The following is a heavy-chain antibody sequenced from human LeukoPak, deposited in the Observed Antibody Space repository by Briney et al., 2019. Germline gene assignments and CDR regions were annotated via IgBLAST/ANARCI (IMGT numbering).Heavy chain of an antibody. J-gene: IGHJ4*02. CDR3: ARDSSPLGYCSGGSCYDFDY. Sequence: PGGSLRLSCAASGLTFSGYWMNWVRQAPGKGLEWVANIKPDGSEKYYVDSVKGRFTISRDNAKNSLYLQMNSLRAEDTAVYYCARDSSPLGYCSGGSCYDFDYWGQGTLVTVSS. V-gene: IGHV3-7*01. CDR2: IKPDGSEK. D-gene: IGHD2-15*01. CDR1: GLTFSGYW.